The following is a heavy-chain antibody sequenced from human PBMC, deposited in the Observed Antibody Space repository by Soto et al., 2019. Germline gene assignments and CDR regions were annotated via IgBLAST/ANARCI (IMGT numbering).Heavy chain of an antibody. CDR2: ISYDGSNK. V-gene: IGHV3-30*18. Sequence: GGSLRLSCAASGFTFSSYGMHWVRQAPGKGLEWVAVISYDGSNKYYADSVKGRFTISRDNSKNTLYLQMNSLRAEDTAVYYCAKVNGVAVAFDAFDIWGQGTMVTVSS. CDR1: GFTFSSYG. D-gene: IGHD6-19*01. J-gene: IGHJ3*02. CDR3: AKVNGVAVAFDAFDI.